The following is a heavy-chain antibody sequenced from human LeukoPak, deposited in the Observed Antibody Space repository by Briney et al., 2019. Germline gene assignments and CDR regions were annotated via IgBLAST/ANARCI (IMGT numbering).Heavy chain of an antibody. CDR1: GGTFSSYA. V-gene: IGHV1-46*01. D-gene: IGHD3-22*01. Sequence: ASVKVSCKASGGTFSSYAISWVRQAPGQGLEWMGIINPSGGSTSYAQKFQGRVTMTRDTSTSTVYMDLSSLRSEDTAVYYCAREGSSGYYYFDYWGQGTLVTVSS. CDR2: INPSGGST. CDR3: AREGSSGYYYFDY. J-gene: IGHJ4*02.